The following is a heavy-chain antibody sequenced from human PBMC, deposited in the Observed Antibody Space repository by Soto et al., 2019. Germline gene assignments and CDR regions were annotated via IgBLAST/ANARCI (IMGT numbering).Heavy chain of an antibody. Sequence: GGSLRLSCAASGFTFSSYSMNWVRQAPGKGLEWVSSISSSSSYIYYADSVKGRFTISRDNAKNSLYLQMNSLKAEDTAVYSCCIVVVPAADLFNYMDVWGKGTTVTVSS. CDR1: GFTFSSYS. CDR2: ISSSSSYI. J-gene: IGHJ6*03. CDR3: CIVVVPAADLFNYMDV. D-gene: IGHD2-2*01. V-gene: IGHV3-21*01.